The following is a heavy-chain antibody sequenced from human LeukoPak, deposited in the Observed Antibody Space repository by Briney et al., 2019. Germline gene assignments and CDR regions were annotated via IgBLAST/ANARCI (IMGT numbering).Heavy chain of an antibody. D-gene: IGHD3-10*01. CDR3: ARGIRGDY. Sequence: SETLSLTCAVYGGSFSGYYWSWIRQPPGKGLEWIGEINHSGSTNYNPPLKSRVTISVDTSKNQFSLKLSSVTAADTAVYYCARGIRGDYWGQGTLVTVSS. J-gene: IGHJ4*02. CDR1: GGSFSGYY. V-gene: IGHV4-34*01. CDR2: INHSGST.